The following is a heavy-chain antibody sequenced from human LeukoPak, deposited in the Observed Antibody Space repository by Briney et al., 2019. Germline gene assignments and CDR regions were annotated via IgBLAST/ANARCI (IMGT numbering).Heavy chain of an antibody. CDR3: AKFGAHYDFWSGYPWYNWFDP. V-gene: IGHV3-23*01. CDR1: GFTFSSYA. J-gene: IGHJ5*02. CDR2: ISGSGGST. Sequence: GGSLRLSCAASGFTFSSYAMSWVRQAPGKGLEWVSAISGSGGSTYYADSVKGRFTISRDNSKNTLYLQMNSLRAEDTAVYYCAKFGAHYDFWSGYPWYNWFDPWGREPWSPSPQ. D-gene: IGHD3-3*01.